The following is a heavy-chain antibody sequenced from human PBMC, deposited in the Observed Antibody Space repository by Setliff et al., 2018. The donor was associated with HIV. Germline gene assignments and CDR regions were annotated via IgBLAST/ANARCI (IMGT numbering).Heavy chain of an antibody. J-gene: IGHJ4*02. Sequence: GGSLRLSCAASGFTFSSYDMHWVRQGTGKSLEWVSAIDATGATYYSGSVKGRFTISRDNAKNSLYLQMNSLRAEDTAVYYCARELKGPVDYWGQGTLVTVSS. V-gene: IGHV3-13*01. CDR1: GFTFSSYD. CDR2: IDATGAT. CDR3: ARELKGPVDY.